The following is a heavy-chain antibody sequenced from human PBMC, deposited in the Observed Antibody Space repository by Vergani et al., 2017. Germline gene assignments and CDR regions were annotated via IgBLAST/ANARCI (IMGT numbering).Heavy chain of an antibody. CDR3: ARGYCSSTSCYRGEGFDY. CDR1: GYTFTGYY. J-gene: IGHJ4*02. V-gene: IGHV1-2*02. D-gene: IGHD2-2*02. CDR2: INPNSGGT. Sequence: QVQLVQSGAEVKKPGASVKVSCKASGYTFTGYYMHWVRQAPGQGLEWMGWINPNSGGTNYAQKFQGRVTMTRDTSISTAYMELSRLRADDTAVYYCARGYCSSTSCYRGEGFDYWGQGTLVTVSS.